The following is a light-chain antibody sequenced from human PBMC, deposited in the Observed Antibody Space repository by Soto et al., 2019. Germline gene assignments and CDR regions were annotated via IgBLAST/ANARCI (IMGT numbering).Light chain of an antibody. V-gene: IGKV3-11*01. J-gene: IGKJ4*01. CDR3: QQHTSWPLT. CDR1: QSVSSY. CDR2: HAS. Sequence: DIVLTQSPATLSLSPGERATLSCRASQSVSSYLAWYKHKPGQAPSLILYHASKRATGIPARFSGSGSGTVFTLTISSLEPEDFEVYYCQQHTSWPLTFGGGTKVDIK.